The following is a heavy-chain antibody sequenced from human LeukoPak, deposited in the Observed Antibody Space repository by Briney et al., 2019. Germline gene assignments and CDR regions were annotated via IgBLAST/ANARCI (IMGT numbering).Heavy chain of an antibody. CDR1: GYTFTSYD. D-gene: IGHD3-3*01. Sequence: ASVKVSCKASGYTFTSYDIDWVRQATGQGLEWMGWMNPSSGNTGYAQKFQGRVTMTRNTSISTAYMELSSLRSEDTAVYYCARGTYYDFWSGYFYYYYGMDVWGQGTPVTVSS. J-gene: IGHJ6*02. V-gene: IGHV1-8*01. CDR2: MNPSSGNT. CDR3: ARGTYYDFWSGYFYYYYGMDV.